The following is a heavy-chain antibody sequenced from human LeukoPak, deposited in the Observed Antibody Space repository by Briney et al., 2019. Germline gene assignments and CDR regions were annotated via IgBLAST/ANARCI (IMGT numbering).Heavy chain of an antibody. Sequence: SETLSLTCAVYGGSFSGYYWSWIRQPPGKGLEWIGEINHSGSTNYNPSLKSRATISVDTSKNQFSLKLSSVTAADTAVYYCARGRSYYYGSGSYYNVFDYWGQGTLVTVSS. CDR2: INHSGST. CDR3: ARGRSYYYGSGSYYNVFDY. J-gene: IGHJ4*02. CDR1: GGSFSGYY. V-gene: IGHV4-34*01. D-gene: IGHD3-10*01.